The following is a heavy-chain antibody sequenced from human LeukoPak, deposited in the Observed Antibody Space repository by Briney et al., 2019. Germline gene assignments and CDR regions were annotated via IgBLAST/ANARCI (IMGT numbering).Heavy chain of an antibody. D-gene: IGHD6-13*01. V-gene: IGHV3-23*01. CDR2: ISGSGGST. Sequence: AGGSLRLSCAASGFIFSSYGVSWVRQAPGKGLEWVSAISGSGGSTYYADSVKGRFTISRDNSKNTLYLQMNSLRAEDTAVYYCARDRGIERPTPLYWGQGTLVTVSS. CDR3: ARDRGIERPTPLY. J-gene: IGHJ4*02. CDR1: GFIFSSYG.